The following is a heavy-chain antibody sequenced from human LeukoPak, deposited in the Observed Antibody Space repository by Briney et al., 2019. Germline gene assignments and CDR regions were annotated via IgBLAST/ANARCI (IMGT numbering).Heavy chain of an antibody. CDR2: MNPNSGNT. CDR3: SRGEDSNWEYDK. Sequence: ASVKVSCKASGYTFTSYHINWVRQATGQGLEWMGWMNPNSGNTGYAQKFQGRVTMTRNTSISTAYMELSSLRSEDTAVYYCSRGEDSNWEYDKWGQETVVTVSS. CDR1: GYTFTSYH. J-gene: IGHJ4*02. D-gene: IGHD6-13*01. V-gene: IGHV1-8*02.